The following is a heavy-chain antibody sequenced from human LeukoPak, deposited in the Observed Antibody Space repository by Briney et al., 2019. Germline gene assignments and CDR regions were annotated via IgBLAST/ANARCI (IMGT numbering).Heavy chain of an antibody. CDR3: ARDRGTVRAFDI. D-gene: IGHD3-10*01. Sequence: SETLSLTCTVSGGSISSYYWSWIRQPPGKGLEWIGYIYYSGSTNYNPSLKSRVTIPVDTSKNQFSLKLSSVTAADTAVYYCARDRGTVRAFDIWGQGTMVTVSS. CDR1: GGSISSYY. V-gene: IGHV4-59*01. CDR2: IYYSGST. J-gene: IGHJ3*02.